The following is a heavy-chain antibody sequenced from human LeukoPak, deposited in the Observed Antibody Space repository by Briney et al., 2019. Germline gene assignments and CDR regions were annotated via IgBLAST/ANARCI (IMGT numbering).Heavy chain of an antibody. J-gene: IGHJ4*02. CDR2: ISTNGGRT. CDR3: AKLPDKRGCSSTSCYRGYYFDY. V-gene: IGHV3-23*01. CDR1: GFSFSTSA. D-gene: IGHD2-2*01. Sequence: QSGGSLRLSCAASGFSFSTSAMTWVRQAPGKGLEWVSSISTNGGRTYYADSVKGRFTISRDNSKNTLYLQMKSLRAEDTAVYYCAKLPDKRGCSSTSCYRGYYFDYWGQGTLVTVSS.